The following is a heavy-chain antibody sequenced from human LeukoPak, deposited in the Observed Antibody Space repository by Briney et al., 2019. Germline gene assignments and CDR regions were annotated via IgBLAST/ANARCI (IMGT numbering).Heavy chain of an antibody. J-gene: IGHJ5*02. CDR3: ASFGTGANWFDP. CDR1: GFTFSNYW. Sequence: GGSLRLSCAASGFTFSNYWMTWVRQAPGKGLEWVANIKQDGSEKYYVDSVKGRFTIPRDNAKNSLYLQMNSLRAEDTAVYYCASFGTGANWFDPWGQGTLVTVSS. V-gene: IGHV3-7*01. D-gene: IGHD3/OR15-3a*01. CDR2: IKQDGSEK.